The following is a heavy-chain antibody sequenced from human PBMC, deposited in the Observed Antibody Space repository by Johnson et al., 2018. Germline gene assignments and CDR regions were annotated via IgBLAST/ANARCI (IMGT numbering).Heavy chain of an antibody. CDR1: GFTFSSYG. D-gene: IGHD6-19*01. J-gene: IGHJ6*03. CDR3: AKDPSSGWYGYYYMDV. V-gene: IGHV3-33*06. CDR2: IWYDGRNK. Sequence: QVQLVQSGGGVAQXGRSLRLXCAASGFTFSSYGMPWVRQAPGKGLEGVAVIWYDGRNKHYADSVKGRFTISRDNSKNTLYVQMNSLRAEDTAVYSCAKDPSSGWYGYYYMDVWGKGTTVTVSS.